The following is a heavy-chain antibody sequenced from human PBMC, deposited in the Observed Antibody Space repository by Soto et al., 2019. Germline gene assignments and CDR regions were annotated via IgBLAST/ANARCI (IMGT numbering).Heavy chain of an antibody. J-gene: IGHJ4*02. Sequence: LRLSCTVSGFTFSDYYMSWIRQAPGKGLEWVSYISSSSSYTNYADSVQGRFTISRDNAKNSLYLQMNSLRAEDTAVYYCARGGATDIVATIYVLGLGYWGQGTLVTVSS. D-gene: IGHD5-12*01. CDR1: GFTFSDYY. CDR3: ARGGATDIVATIYVLGLGY. CDR2: ISSSSSYT. V-gene: IGHV3-11*06.